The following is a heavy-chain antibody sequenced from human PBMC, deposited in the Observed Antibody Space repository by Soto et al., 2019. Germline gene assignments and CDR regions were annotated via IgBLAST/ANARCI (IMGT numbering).Heavy chain of an antibody. CDR1: GYTFTSYG. D-gene: IGHD6-19*01. CDR2: ISAYNGNT. V-gene: IGHV1-18*01. Sequence: QVQLVQSGAEVKKPGASVKVSCKASGYTFTSYGISWVRQAPGQGLEWMGWISAYNGNTNYAQKLQGRVTMTTDTSTSTAYMELRSLRSDDTAVYYRATTQTFAVAGTGGDDFDIWGQGTMVTVSS. J-gene: IGHJ3*02. CDR3: ATTQTFAVAGTGGDDFDI.